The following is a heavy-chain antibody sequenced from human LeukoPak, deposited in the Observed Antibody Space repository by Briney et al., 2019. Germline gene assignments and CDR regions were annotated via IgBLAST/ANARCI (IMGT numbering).Heavy chain of an antibody. CDR1: GGSFSGYY. D-gene: IGHD3-10*01. V-gene: IGHV4-34*01. J-gene: IGHJ6*03. CDR2: INHSGST. CDR3: ARPNYGSKYYYYYVDV. Sequence: SETLSLTCAVYGGSFSGYYWSWIRQPPGKGLEWIGEINHSGSTNYNPSLKSRVTISVDTSKNQFSLKLSSVTAADTAVYYCARPNYGSKYYYYYVDVWGKGTTVTISS.